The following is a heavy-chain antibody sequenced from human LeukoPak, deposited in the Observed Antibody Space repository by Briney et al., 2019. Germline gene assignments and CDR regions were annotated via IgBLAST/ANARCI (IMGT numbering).Heavy chain of an antibody. CDR3: AREPLRRYSYGYRRGGELDY. Sequence: GGSLRLSCAASGLTFSSYWMHWVRQAPGEGLVWVARINTDGSSTTYADSVKGRFTISRDNAKNTLYLQMNSLRAEDTAVYYCAREPLRRYSYGYRRGGELDYWGQGTLVTVSS. V-gene: IGHV3-74*01. CDR2: INTDGSST. D-gene: IGHD5-18*01. CDR1: GLTFSSYW. J-gene: IGHJ4*02.